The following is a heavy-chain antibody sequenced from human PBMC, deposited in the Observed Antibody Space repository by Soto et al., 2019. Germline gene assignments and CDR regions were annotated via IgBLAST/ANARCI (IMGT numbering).Heavy chain of an antibody. D-gene: IGHD1-20*01. CDR1: GGSFSGYY. V-gene: IGHV4-34*01. CDR2: INHSGST. CDR3: ARVLTLRYNWNHVLLYFDH. J-gene: IGHJ4*02. Sequence: LSLTCAVYGGSFSGYYWSWIRQPPGKGLEWIGEINHSGSTNYNPSLKSRVTISVDTSKNQFSLKLSSVTAADTAVYYCARVLTLRYNWNHVLLYFDHWGQGTLVTVSS.